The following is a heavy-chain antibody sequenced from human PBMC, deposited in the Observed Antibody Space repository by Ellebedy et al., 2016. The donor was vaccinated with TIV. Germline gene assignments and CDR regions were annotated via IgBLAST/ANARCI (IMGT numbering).Heavy chain of an antibody. CDR1: GYTFTSYG. J-gene: IGHJ4*02. CDR2: ISAYNGNT. CDR3: ATDLVTPVLARGREGPRD. V-gene: IGHV1-18*01. D-gene: IGHD3-10*01. Sequence: AASVKVSCKASGYTFTSYGISWVRQAPGQGLEWMGWISAYNGNTNYAQKLQGRVTMTTDTSTDTAYMELSSLRSEDTAVYYCATDLVTPVLARGREGPRDWGQGTLVTVSS.